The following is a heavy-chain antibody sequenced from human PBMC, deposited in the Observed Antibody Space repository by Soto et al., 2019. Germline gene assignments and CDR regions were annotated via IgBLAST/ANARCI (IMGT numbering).Heavy chain of an antibody. D-gene: IGHD6-19*01. V-gene: IGHV4-34*01. CDR3: ARGGSSDWQVALDI. J-gene: IGHJ3*02. CDR1: AGSFSHYY. Sequence: SETLSLTCAVYAGSFSHYYWNWIRQSPGKGLEWIGKIKHSGSSNYNPSLRSRVPFPVDMSKNQFSLRLTSVTAADTAVYYCARGGSSDWQVALDIWGQGTMVTVSS. CDR2: IKHSGSS.